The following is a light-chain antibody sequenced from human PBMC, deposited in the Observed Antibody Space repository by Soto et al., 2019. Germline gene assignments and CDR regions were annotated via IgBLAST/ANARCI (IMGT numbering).Light chain of an antibody. J-gene: IGLJ3*02. CDR3: AAWDDSQNWV. CDR1: VSDVGGYDS. V-gene: IGLV2-14*03. CDR2: GVN. Sequence: QSALTQPASVSGSPGQSITISCTGTVSDVGGYDSVSWYQQHPGRAPKLIIYGVNNRPSGVSNRFSASKSADTASLTISGLQAEDEANYYCAAWDDSQNWVFGGGTKLTVL.